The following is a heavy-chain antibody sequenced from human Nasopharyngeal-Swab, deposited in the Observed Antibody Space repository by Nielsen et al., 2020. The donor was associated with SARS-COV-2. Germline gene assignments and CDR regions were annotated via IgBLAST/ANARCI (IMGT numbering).Heavy chain of an antibody. Sequence: SEALSLTCTVSGGSISSYYWTWIRQPPGKGLEWIGYIHYSGSANYNPSLKSRVTISVDTSKNQFSLKLSSVTAADTAVYYCARLESITIFGVVIPTGAFDIWGQGTMVTVSS. CDR2: IHYSGSA. CDR3: ARLESITIFGVVIPTGAFDI. D-gene: IGHD3-3*01. CDR1: GGSISSYY. J-gene: IGHJ3*02. V-gene: IGHV4-59*01.